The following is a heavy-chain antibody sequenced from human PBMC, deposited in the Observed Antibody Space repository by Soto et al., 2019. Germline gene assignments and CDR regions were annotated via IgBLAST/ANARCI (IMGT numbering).Heavy chain of an antibody. J-gene: IGHJ6*02. CDR1: GFTFTSSA. CDR3: AAGPAAYCGIDFPRVRTDYFDGMDV. Sequence: GASVKVSCKASGFTFTSSAVQWVRQARGQRLEWIGWIVVGGGNTNYAQKFQERVTITRDMSTSTAYMELSSLRSEDTAVYYCAAGPAAYCGIDFPRVRTDYFDGMDVWGQGTMVTFSS. D-gene: IGHD2-21*02. CDR2: IVVGGGNT. V-gene: IGHV1-58*01.